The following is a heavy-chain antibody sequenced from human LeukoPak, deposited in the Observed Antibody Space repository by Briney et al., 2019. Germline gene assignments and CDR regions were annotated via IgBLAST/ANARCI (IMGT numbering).Heavy chain of an antibody. CDR3: ARDPRWLTPDCTSTSCYENYFEP. CDR2: IYHSGSA. D-gene: IGHD2-2*01. CDR1: GYSISSGYQ. V-gene: IGHV4-38-2*02. Sequence: SETLSLTCAVSGYSISSGYQWAWIRQSLEKGLEWIGSIYHSGSAHYNPSFKSRVTISVDTSKNQFSLRLNSVTAADTAVYYCARDPRWLTPDCTSTSCYENYFEPWGQGTLVTVSS. J-gene: IGHJ5*02.